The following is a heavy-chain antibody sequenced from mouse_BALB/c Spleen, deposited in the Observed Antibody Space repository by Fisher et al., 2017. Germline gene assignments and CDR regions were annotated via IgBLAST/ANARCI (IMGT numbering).Heavy chain of an antibody. V-gene: IGHV5-9-3*01. CDR3: ARQLYDYYAMDY. Sequence: RFTISRDNARNTLYLQMSSLRSEDTAMYYCARQLYDYYAMDYWGQGTSVTVSS. J-gene: IGHJ4*01. D-gene: IGHD2-14*01.